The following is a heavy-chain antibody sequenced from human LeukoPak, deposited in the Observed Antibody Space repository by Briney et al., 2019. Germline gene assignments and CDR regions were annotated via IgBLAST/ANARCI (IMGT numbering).Heavy chain of an antibody. J-gene: IGHJ4*02. V-gene: IGHV1-18*01. Sequence: ASLKVSCKASGYTFTNYGISWVRQAPGQGLEWMGWISAYNGNTNYAHKFQGRVTMTTDTSTSTAYMDLRSLRSDDTAVYYCARGSIVGATFDYFDYWGQGTLVTVSS. CDR2: ISAYNGNT. CDR1: GYTFTNYG. CDR3: ARGSIVGATFDYFDY. D-gene: IGHD1-26*01.